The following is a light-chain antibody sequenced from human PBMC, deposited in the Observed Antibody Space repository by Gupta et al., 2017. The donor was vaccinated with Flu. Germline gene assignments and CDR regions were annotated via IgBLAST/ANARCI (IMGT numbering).Light chain of an antibody. V-gene: IGKV1-9*01. Sequence: PSFLSASVGDEVSITCRASQGISNYLAWYQHKPGKAPKLLIYVASSLQSGVPSRFSGNASGTEFTLTISTLQPEDFATYYCQQLDRYPYTFGQGTKLEIK. CDR1: QGISNY. CDR2: VAS. J-gene: IGKJ2*01. CDR3: QQLDRYPYT.